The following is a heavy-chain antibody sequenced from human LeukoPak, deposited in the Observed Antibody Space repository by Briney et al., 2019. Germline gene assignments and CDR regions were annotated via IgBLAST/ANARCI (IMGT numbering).Heavy chain of an antibody. D-gene: IGHD5-24*01. CDR3: ARDPSWGRDGYNRDLGY. J-gene: IGHJ4*02. CDR2: ISSSSSYI. V-gene: IGHV3-21*01. Sequence: PGGSLRLSCAASGFTFSSYSMNWVRQAPGKGLEWVSSISSSSSYIYYADSVKGRFTISRDNAKNSLYLQMNSLRAEDTAVYYCARDPSWGRDGYNRDLGYWGQGTLVTVSS. CDR1: GFTFSSYS.